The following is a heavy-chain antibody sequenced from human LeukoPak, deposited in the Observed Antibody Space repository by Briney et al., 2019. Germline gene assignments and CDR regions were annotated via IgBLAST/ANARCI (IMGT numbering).Heavy chain of an antibody. V-gene: IGHV1-24*01. CDR2: FDPEDGET. J-gene: IGHJ6*03. Sequence: ASVKVSCKVSGYTLTELSMHWVRQAPGKGLEWMGGFDPEDGETIYAQKFQGRVTMTEDTSTDTAYMELSSLRSEDTAVYYCARVKMGSTSCSPFYDVLTGSCPYYYMDVWGKGTTVTVSS. CDR3: ARVKMGSTSCSPFYDVLTGSCPYYYMDV. D-gene: IGHD3-9*01. CDR1: GYTLTELS.